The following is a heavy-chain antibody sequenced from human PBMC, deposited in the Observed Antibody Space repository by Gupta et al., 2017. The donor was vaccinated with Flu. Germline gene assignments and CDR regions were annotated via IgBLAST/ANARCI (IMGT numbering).Heavy chain of an antibody. CDR3: ARRVFCGAACSAFDV. CDR2: INTKSGNT. D-gene: IGHD2-21*02. CDR1: GYSFTSLD. Sequence: QVQLVQSGAEVKKPGASVKVSCKASGYSFTSLDINWVRQATGQGLEWMGWINTKSGNTDYGQKFQGRVTMTRNTSISTAYIEVSRLRSEDTAVYFCARRVFCGAACSAFDVWGLGTLVTVSS. J-gene: IGHJ3*01. V-gene: IGHV1-8*02.